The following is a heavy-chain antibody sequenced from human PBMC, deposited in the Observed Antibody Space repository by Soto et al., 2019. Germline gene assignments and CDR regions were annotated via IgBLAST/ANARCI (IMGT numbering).Heavy chain of an antibody. J-gene: IGHJ5*01. CDR1: GGSFSGYY. V-gene: IGHV4-34*01. CDR3: ARGLAPTIFGTLPTPNWFDS. CDR2: INHGGST. D-gene: IGHD3-3*01. Sequence: SETLSLTCAVYGGSFSGYYWSWIRQSPGKGLEWIGEINHGGSTNYNPSLKSRVTISVDTSKKQFSLMLKAVTAADTAVYYCARGLAPTIFGTLPTPNWFDSWGQGTLVTVSS.